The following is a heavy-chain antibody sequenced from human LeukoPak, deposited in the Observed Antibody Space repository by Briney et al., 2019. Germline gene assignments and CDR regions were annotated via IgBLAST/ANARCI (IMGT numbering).Heavy chain of an antibody. V-gene: IGHV3-23*01. J-gene: IGHJ4*02. CDR3: AKAPHIVVVPAAYFDY. CDR1: GFTFSSYA. CDR2: ISGSGGST. Sequence: GGSLRLSCAASGFTFSSYAMSWVRQAPGKGLEWVPAISGSGGSTYYADSVKGRFTISRDNSKNTLYLQMNSLRAEDAAVYYCAKAPHIVVVPAAYFDYWGQGTLVTVSS. D-gene: IGHD2-2*01.